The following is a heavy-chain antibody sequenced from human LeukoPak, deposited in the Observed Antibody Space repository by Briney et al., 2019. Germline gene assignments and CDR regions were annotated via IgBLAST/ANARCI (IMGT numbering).Heavy chain of an antibody. CDR1: GGSIRSSSNYY. Sequence: SETLSLTCTVSGGSIRSSSNYYWGWVRQPPGKGLEWVGSIYFSGNTYYSPSLKSRVTVSVDTSKNQFSLKLSSVTAADTAVYYCARLSSSWYFVYWGQGTLVTVSS. CDR3: ARLSSSWYFVY. J-gene: IGHJ4*02. D-gene: IGHD6-13*01. V-gene: IGHV4-39*01. CDR2: IYFSGNT.